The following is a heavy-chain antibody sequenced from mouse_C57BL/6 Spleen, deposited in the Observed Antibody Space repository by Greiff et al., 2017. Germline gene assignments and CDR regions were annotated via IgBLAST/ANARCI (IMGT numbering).Heavy chain of an antibody. V-gene: IGHV1-59*01. CDR3: ARRGYDKRYFDV. J-gene: IGHJ1*03. CDR1: GYTFTSYW. D-gene: IGHD2-2*01. Sequence: QVQLQQPGAELVRPGTSVKLSCKASGYTFTSYWMHWVKQRPGQGLEWIGVIDPSDSYTNSNQKFKGKATFTVDTSSRTAYMQLSSLTSEDSAVYYCARRGYDKRYFDVWGTGTTVTVSS. CDR2: IDPSDSYT.